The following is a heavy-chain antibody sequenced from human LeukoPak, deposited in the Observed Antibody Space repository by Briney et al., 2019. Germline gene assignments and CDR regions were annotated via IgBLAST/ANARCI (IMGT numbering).Heavy chain of an antibody. CDR3: ARGGMRGKISYTYYYMDV. J-gene: IGHJ6*03. D-gene: IGHD2-2*02. CDR1: GFTFSSYG. V-gene: IGHV3-23*01. CDR2: FSGSTGST. Sequence: GFLRLSCAASGFTFSSYGMNWVRQAPGKGLEWVSGFSGSTGSTHYADSVKGRFTISRDNSRDTLSLQMNSLRGEDTAVYYCARGGMRGKISYTYYYMDVWGKGTTVTVSS.